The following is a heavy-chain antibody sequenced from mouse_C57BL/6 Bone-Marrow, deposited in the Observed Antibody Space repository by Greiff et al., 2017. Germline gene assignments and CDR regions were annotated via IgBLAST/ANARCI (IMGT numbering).Heavy chain of an antibody. Sequence: EVKLVESEGGLVQPGSSMKLSCTASGFTFSDYYMAWVRQVPEKGLEWVANINYDGSSTYYLDSLKSRFIISRDNAKNILYLQMSSLKSEDTATYYCARDEITTVVEGYWGQGTTLTVSS. CDR2: INYDGSST. V-gene: IGHV5-16*01. CDR1: GFTFSDYY. CDR3: ARDEITTVVEGY. D-gene: IGHD1-1*01. J-gene: IGHJ2*01.